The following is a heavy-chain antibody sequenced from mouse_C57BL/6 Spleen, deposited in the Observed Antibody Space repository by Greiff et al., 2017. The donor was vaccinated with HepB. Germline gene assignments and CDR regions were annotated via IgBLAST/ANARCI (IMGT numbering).Heavy chain of an antibody. V-gene: IGHV3-6*01. D-gene: IGHD3-3*01. Sequence: ESGPGLVKPSQSLSLTCSVTGYSITSGYYWNWIRQFPGNKLEWMGYISYDGSNNYNPSLKNRISITRDTSNNQFFLKLNSVTTEDTATYYCARERAGTAWFAYWGQGTLVTVSA. CDR1: GYSITSGYY. CDR2: ISYDGSN. CDR3: ARERAGTAWFAY. J-gene: IGHJ3*01.